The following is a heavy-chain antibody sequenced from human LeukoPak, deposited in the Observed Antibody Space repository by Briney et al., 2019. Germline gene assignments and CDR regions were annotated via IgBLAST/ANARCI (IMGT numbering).Heavy chain of an antibody. CDR2: ISGSGGST. CDR3: AKDSSSGWWADFDY. Sequence: GGTLRLFCAASGFTFSSYAISWVRQAPGKGLEEVSAISGSGGSTYYADSVKGRFTISRDNSKNTLYLQMNSLRAEDTAVYYCAKDSSSGWWADFDYWGQETLVTVSS. J-gene: IGHJ4*02. V-gene: IGHV3-23*01. CDR1: GFTFSSYA. D-gene: IGHD6-19*01.